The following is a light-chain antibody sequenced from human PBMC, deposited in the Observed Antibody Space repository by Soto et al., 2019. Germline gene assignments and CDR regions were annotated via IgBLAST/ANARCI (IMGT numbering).Light chain of an antibody. Sequence: QSVLTQHPSASGSPGQSVAISCTGTSSDVGGNNYVSWYQQHPGKAPKLMVYEVTKRPSGVPDRFSGSKSGNTASLTVSGLQAEDEADYYCSSYAGSNNVIFGGGTQLTVL. CDR2: EVT. V-gene: IGLV2-8*01. CDR3: SSYAGSNNVI. CDR1: SSDVGGNNY. J-gene: IGLJ2*01.